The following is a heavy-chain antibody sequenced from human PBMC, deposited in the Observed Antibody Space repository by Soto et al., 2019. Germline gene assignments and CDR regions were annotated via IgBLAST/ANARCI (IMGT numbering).Heavy chain of an antibody. V-gene: IGHV1-18*01. CDR3: ARRDRAAAGPYYFDY. J-gene: IGHJ4*02. CDR2: ISAYNGNT. CDR1: GYTFTSYG. Sequence: ASVKVSCKASGYTFTSYGISWVRQAPGQGLEWMGWISAYNGNTNYAQRLQGRVTMTTDTSTSTAYMELRSLRSDDTAVYYCARRDRAAAGPYYFDYLGQGTLVTVSS. D-gene: IGHD6-13*01.